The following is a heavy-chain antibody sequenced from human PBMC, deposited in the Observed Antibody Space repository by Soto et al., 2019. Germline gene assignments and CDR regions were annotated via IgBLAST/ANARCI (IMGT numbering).Heavy chain of an antibody. J-gene: IGHJ2*01. CDR2: ISGSSSYI. V-gene: IGHV3-21*01. CDR3: ARDWGCGGGSCYWYFDL. D-gene: IGHD2-15*01. CDR1: GFTFSSYA. Sequence: GGSLRLSCAASGFTFSSYAMSWVRQAPGKGLEWVSAISGSSSYIYYADSVKGRFTISRDNAKNSLYLQMNSLRAEDTAVYYCARDWGCGGGSCYWYFDLWGRGTLVTVSS.